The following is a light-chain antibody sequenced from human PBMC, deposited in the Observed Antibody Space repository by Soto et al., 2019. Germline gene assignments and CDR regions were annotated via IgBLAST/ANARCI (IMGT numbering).Light chain of an antibody. CDR1: SSNIGAGYD. J-gene: IGLJ2*01. CDR2: GNS. Sequence: QPVLTQPPSVSGAPGQRVTISCTGSSSNIGAGYDVHWYQRLPGTAPKLLIYGNSNRPSGVPDRFSGSKSGTSASLAITGLQAEDEADYYCQSYDSSLSAHVVFGGGTKLTVL. CDR3: QSYDSSLSAHVV. V-gene: IGLV1-40*01.